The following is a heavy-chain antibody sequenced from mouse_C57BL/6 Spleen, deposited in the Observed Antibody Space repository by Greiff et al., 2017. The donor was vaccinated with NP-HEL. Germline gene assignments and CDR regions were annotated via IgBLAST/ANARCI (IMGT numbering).Heavy chain of an antibody. CDR2: INYDGSST. V-gene: IGHV5-16*01. D-gene: IGHD2-3*01. CDR1: GFTFSDYY. CDR3: ARAGYDGYYPFAY. Sequence: DVKLVESEGGLVQPGSSMKLSCTASGFTFSDYYMAWVRQVPEKGLEWVANINYDGSSTYYLDSLKSRFIISRDNAKNILYLQMSSLKSEDTATYYCARAGYDGYYPFAYWGQGTLVTVSA. J-gene: IGHJ3*01.